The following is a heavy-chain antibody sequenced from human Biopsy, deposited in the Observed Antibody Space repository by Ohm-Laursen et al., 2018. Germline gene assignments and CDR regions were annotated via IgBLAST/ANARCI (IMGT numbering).Heavy chain of an antibody. Sequence: SVKVSCKVSGYTFTNYNVNWVRQATGQGLEWMGWMNANSGNTGYAQKFQGRVTMTRNTSISTAYMELSSLTSVDTAVYYCARDFNYDGGGSFNFDYWGQGTLVTVSS. V-gene: IGHV1-8*01. CDR3: ARDFNYDGGGSFNFDY. CDR2: MNANSGNT. J-gene: IGHJ4*02. CDR1: GYTFTNYN. D-gene: IGHD3-22*01.